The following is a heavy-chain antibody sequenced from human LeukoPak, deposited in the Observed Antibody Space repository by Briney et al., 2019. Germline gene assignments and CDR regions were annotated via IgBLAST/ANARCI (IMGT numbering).Heavy chain of an antibody. J-gene: IGHJ4*02. D-gene: IGHD1-14*01. Sequence: TGGSLRLSCAASGFTLSSYEMNRFRQAPGKGLEWVSYISSSGSTIYYADSVKGRFTISRDNAKNSLYLQMNSLRAEDTAVYYCLVSYFHCWGQGTLVTVSS. V-gene: IGHV3-48*03. CDR2: ISSSGSTI. CDR1: GFTLSSYE. CDR3: LVSYFHC.